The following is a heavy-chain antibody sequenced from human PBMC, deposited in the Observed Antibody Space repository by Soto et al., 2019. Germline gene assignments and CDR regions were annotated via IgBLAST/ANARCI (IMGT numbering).Heavy chain of an antibody. V-gene: IGHV1-69*01. CDR2: IIPIFGTA. J-gene: IGHJ3*02. CDR1: GGTFSSYA. D-gene: IGHD4-17*01. CDR3: ASTVTYHAFDI. Sequence: QVQLVQSGAEVKKPGSSVKVSCKASGGTFSSYAISWVRQAPGQGLEWMGGIIPIFGTANYAQKLQGRVTITADESTSPAYMELSSLRSEDTAVYYCASTVTYHAFDIWGQGTMVTVSS.